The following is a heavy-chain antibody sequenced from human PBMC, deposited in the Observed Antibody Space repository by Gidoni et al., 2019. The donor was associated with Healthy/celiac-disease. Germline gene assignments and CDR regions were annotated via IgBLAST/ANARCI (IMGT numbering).Heavy chain of an antibody. CDR1: GFTFSSYG. Sequence: QVQLVESGGGVVQPGRSLRLSCAASGFTFSSYGMHWVRQAPGKGLEWVAIIWYDGSNKYYADSVKGRFTISRDNSKNTLYLQMNSLRAEDTAVYYCARWWNDAFDIWGQGTMVTVSS. V-gene: IGHV3-33*01. CDR2: IWYDGSNK. D-gene: IGHD2-15*01. J-gene: IGHJ3*02. CDR3: ARWWNDAFDI.